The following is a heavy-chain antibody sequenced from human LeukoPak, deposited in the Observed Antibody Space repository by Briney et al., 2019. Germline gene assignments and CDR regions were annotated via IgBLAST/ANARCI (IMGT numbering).Heavy chain of an antibody. Sequence: ASVKVSCKASGYTFISYDINWVRQATGQGLEWMGWMNPNGGKTGYAQKFQGRVTMTRNTSISTAYMELSSLRSEDTAVYYCARTDYAILTGYFYYYYYGMDVWGQGTTVTVSS. D-gene: IGHD3-9*01. V-gene: IGHV1-8*01. CDR3: ARTDYAILTGYFYYYYYGMDV. J-gene: IGHJ6*02. CDR1: GYTFISYD. CDR2: MNPNGGKT.